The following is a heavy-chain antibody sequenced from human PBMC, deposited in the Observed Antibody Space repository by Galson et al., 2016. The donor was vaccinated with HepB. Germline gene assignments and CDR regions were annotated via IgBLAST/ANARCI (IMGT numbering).Heavy chain of an antibody. V-gene: IGHV4-39*01. CDR1: GGSISSYY. CDR2: IYYVGTP. D-gene: IGHD3-22*01. CDR3: ARQGDYYESSGYFDS. J-gene: IGHJ4*02. Sequence: SETLSLTCTVSGGSISSYYWAWIRQPPGKGLEWIGTIYYVGTPYYNPSLKSRVTISVDTSRNQFSLKLSPVTAAATAVYSCARQGDYYESSGYFDSWGRGTLVTVSS.